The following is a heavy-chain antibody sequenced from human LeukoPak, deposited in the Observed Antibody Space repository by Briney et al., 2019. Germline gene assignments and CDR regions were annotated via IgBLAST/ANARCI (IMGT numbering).Heavy chain of an antibody. CDR3: ARGNYYDSGDY. J-gene: IGHJ4*02. D-gene: IGHD3-22*01. Sequence: PSETLSLTCTVAGGSISSYYWSWIRQPDGKGPEWIGRIYTSGSTNYNPSLKSRVTISVDKSKNQFSLKLSSVTAADTAVYYCARGNYYDSGDYWGQGTLVTVSS. CDR1: GGSISSYY. CDR2: IYTSGST. V-gene: IGHV4-4*07.